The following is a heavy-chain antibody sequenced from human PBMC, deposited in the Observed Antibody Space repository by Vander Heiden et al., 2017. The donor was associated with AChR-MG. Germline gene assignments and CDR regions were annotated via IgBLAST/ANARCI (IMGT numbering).Heavy chain of an antibody. CDR2: ISWNSVST. V-gene: IGHV3-9*01. Sequence: EVQLVESGGGWVQPGRSLRISCAASGFNFDDSAMHWVRQAPGKGLEWVSRISWNSVSTAYAESVKGRFTVSRANANDSLYLEMNSLRAEDTALYYCAKDGVDRSLESWGQGTLVTVSS. CDR1: GFNFDDSA. J-gene: IGHJ4*02. CDR3: AKDGVDRSLES.